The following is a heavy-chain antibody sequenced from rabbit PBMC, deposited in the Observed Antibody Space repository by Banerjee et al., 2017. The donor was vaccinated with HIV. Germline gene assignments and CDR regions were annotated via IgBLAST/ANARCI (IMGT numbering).Heavy chain of an antibody. Sequence: QEQLEESGGDLVKPEGSLTLTCTASGFSFSGSYWICWVRQAPGKGLEWIACIYTGSSGSTAYASRAKGRFTISKTSSTTVTLQMTSLTAADTATYFCARDLAGVIGWNFGLWGPGTLVTVS. CDR1: GFSFSGSYW. D-gene: IGHD4-1*01. V-gene: IGHV1S45*01. CDR2: IYTGSSGST. J-gene: IGHJ4*01. CDR3: ARDLAGVIGWNFGL.